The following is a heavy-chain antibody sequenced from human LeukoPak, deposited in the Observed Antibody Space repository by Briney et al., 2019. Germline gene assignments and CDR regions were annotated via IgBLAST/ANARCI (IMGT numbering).Heavy chain of an antibody. CDR2: ISWNSGSI. V-gene: IGHV3-9*01. CDR3: AKDIRGGNSGGIAF. CDR1: GLTFSSYA. J-gene: IGHJ4*02. Sequence: GGSLRLSCAASGLTFSSYAMHWVRQAPGKGLEWVSGISWNSGSIGYADSVKGRFTISRDNAKNSLYLQMNSLRAEDTALYYCAKDIRGGNSGGIAFWGQGTLVTVSS. D-gene: IGHD4-23*01.